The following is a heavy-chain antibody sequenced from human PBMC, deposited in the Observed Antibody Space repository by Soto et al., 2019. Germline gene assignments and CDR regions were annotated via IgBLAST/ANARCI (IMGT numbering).Heavy chain of an antibody. D-gene: IGHD3-16*01. Sequence: EVQLVESGGSTVQPGGSLRLSCVASGFTFSNYGMNWVRQAPGKGLEWVSYICSIMTTKSYADSVKGRFTVSRDNAKNTLYLQMNRLRDDDTAVYYCARGGGSRPFYWGQGTLVTVSS. V-gene: IGHV3-48*02. CDR3: ARGGGSRPFY. J-gene: IGHJ4*02. CDR2: ICSIMTTK. CDR1: GFTFSNYG.